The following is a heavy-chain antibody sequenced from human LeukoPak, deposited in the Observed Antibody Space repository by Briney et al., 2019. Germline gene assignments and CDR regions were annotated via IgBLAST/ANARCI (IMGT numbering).Heavy chain of an antibody. CDR1: GFTFSSYW. CDR3: ARVSDILTGYYYFDY. Sequence: GGSLRLSCAASGFTFSSYWMHWVRQAPGKGLVWVSRINSDGSSTSYADSVKGRFTISRDNAKNTLYLQMNSLRAEDTAVYYCARVSDILTGYYYFDYWGQGILVTVSS. D-gene: IGHD3-9*01. CDR2: INSDGSST. J-gene: IGHJ4*02. V-gene: IGHV3-74*01.